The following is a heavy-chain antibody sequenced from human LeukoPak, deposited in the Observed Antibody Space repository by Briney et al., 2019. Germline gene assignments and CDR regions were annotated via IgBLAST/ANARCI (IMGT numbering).Heavy chain of an antibody. Sequence: GASVKVSCKASGYTFTSYYMHWVRQAPGQGLEWMGIINPSGGSTSYAQKFQGRVTMTRDTSTSTVYMELSSLKASDTAMYYCARHGIHSRGPYGYWGQGTLVTVSS. J-gene: IGHJ4*02. CDR1: GYTFTSYY. CDR2: INPSGGST. D-gene: IGHD1-26*01. V-gene: IGHV1-46*01. CDR3: ARHGIHSRGPYGY.